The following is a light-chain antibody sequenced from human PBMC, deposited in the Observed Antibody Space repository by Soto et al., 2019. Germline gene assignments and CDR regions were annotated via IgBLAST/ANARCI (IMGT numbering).Light chain of an antibody. CDR1: QSINSW. J-gene: IGKJ1*01. V-gene: IGKV1-5*03. Sequence: DIQMTQSPSTLSASVGDRVSITCRASQSINSWLAWYQQKPGKAPKVLIYKASTLESGVPSRFSGSGSGTEFTLIISSLHPDDFATYYCQQYNTYPWAFGQGTKVEIK. CDR2: KAS. CDR3: QQYNTYPWA.